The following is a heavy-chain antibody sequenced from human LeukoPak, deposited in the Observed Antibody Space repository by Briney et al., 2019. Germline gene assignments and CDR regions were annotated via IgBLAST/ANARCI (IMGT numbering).Heavy chain of an antibody. CDR2: ISDDGSNK. CDR1: GFTFSSYG. Sequence: PGGSLRLSCAASGFTFSSYGMYCVRQAPGKGLEWVAVISDDGSNKYYADSVKGRFTISRDNSKNTLYLQMNSLRAEDTAVYYCAIDWRYGSYSPGYWGQGTLVTVSS. V-gene: IGHV3-30*03. J-gene: IGHJ4*02. CDR3: AIDWRYGSYSPGY. D-gene: IGHD2-15*01.